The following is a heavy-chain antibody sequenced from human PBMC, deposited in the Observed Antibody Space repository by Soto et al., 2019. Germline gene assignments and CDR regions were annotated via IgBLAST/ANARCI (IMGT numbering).Heavy chain of an antibody. V-gene: IGHV4-4*02. D-gene: IGHD3-3*01. CDR3: VSNGYYSMGV. Sequence: QVQLQESAPGLVKPSGTLSLTCVVSGGSISNNDWWSWVRQSPGKGLEWIGEIHHSGSPNYNPSLRSRVTISVDKSKNQLSLELTAVTGADMAVYFCVSNGYYSMGVWGQGTTVTVSS. J-gene: IGHJ6*02. CDR1: GGSISNNDW. CDR2: IHHSGSP.